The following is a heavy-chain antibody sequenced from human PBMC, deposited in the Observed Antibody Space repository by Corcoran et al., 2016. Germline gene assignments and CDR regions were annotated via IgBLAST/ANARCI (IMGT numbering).Heavy chain of an antibody. Sequence: QITLKESGPTLVKPTQTLTLTCAVSGFSRSTGEAGVGWIRLPPGKALEWLGTIFWNDDKRYSPSLKSRRTISKDTSKKQVVITMTNMNPVDTATYYCAHGHFYAFDIWGQGTMVTVSS. CDR1: GFSRSTGEAG. V-gene: IGHV2-5*01. CDR3: AHGHFYAFDI. CDR2: IFWNDDK. J-gene: IGHJ3*02.